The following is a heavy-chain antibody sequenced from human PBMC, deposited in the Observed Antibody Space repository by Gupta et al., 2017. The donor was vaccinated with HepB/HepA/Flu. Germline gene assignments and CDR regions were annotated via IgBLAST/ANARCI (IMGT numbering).Heavy chain of an antibody. Sequence: EEQLVESGGGLVPPGGSLRLSCAAAGCTIRNSWMHWVRQAPGKGLGWVSHINRDGTTINYADFLKGRFTISRDNAKNTLYLQMNSLRAEDTAVYYCTREDGGGWFDPWGQGTLVTVSS. CDR3: TREDGGGWFDP. D-gene: IGHD3-10*01. V-gene: IGHV3-74*01. J-gene: IGHJ5*02. CDR2: INRDGTTI. CDR1: GCTIRNSW.